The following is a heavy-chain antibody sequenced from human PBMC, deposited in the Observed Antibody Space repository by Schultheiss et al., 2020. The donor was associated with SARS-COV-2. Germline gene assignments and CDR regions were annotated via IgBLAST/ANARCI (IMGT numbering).Heavy chain of an antibody. CDR3: ARSYDFWSGYYFHYYYGMDV. Sequence: GGSLRLSCAASGFTFSSYSMNWVRQAPGKGLEWVSAISGSGGTSYYADSVKGRFTISRDNSKNTLYLQMNSLRAEDTAVYYCARSYDFWSGYYFHYYYGMDVWGQGTTVTVSS. D-gene: IGHD3-3*01. V-gene: IGHV3-23*01. CDR2: ISGSGGTS. J-gene: IGHJ6*02. CDR1: GFTFSSYS.